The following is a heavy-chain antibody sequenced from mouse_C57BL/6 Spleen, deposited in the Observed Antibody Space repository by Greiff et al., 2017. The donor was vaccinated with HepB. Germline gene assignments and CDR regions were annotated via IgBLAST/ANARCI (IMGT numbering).Heavy chain of an antibody. J-gene: IGHJ3*01. CDR2: ISSGSSTI. D-gene: IGHD2-3*01. CDR3: ARDDGYYRSWFAY. CDR1: GFTFSDYG. V-gene: IGHV5-17*01. Sequence: EVQLQESGGGLVKPGGSLKLSCAASGFTFSDYGMHWVRQAPEKGLEWVAYISSGSSTIYYADTVKGRFTISRDNAKNPLFLQMTSLRSEDTAMYYCARDDGYYRSWFAYWGQGTLVTVSA.